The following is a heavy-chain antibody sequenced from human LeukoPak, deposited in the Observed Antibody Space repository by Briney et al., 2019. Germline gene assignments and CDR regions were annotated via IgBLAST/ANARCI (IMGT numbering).Heavy chain of an antibody. D-gene: IGHD6-13*01. V-gene: IGHV1-8*01. CDR1: GYTFTSYD. CDR2: MNPNSGNT. Sequence: ASVKVSCKASGYTFTSYDINWVRQATGQGLEWMGWMNPNSGNTGYAQKFQGRVTMTRNTSISTACMELSSLRSEDTAVYYCARDMPRMKYSSSWLNYYYYYGMDVWGQGTTVTVSS. J-gene: IGHJ6*02. CDR3: ARDMPRMKYSSSWLNYYYYYGMDV.